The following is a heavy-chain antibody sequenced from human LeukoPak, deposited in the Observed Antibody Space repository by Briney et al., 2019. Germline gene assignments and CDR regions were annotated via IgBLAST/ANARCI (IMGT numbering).Heavy chain of an antibody. CDR3: ARGVRIAVADPHLDY. J-gene: IGHJ4*02. CDR2: INHSGST. D-gene: IGHD6-19*01. CDR1: GGSISSSSYH. Sequence: PSETLSLTCTVSGGSISSSSYHWNWIRQPPGEGLEWIGEINHSGSTNYNPSLKSRVTISVDTSKKQFSLRLSSVTAADTAVYFCARGVRIAVADPHLDYWGQGTLVTVSS. V-gene: IGHV4-39*07.